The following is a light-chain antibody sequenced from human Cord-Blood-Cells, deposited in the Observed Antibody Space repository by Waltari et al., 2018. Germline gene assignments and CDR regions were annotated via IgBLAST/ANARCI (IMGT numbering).Light chain of an antibody. Sequence: QSVLTQPPSVSGAPGQRVTIPCTGSSSNIGAGYDVHWYQQLPGTAPKPLIYGNSNRPSGVPDRFSGSKSGTPASLAITGLQAEDEADYYCQSYDSSLSGSVFGGGTKLTVL. CDR3: QSYDSSLSGSV. CDR2: GNS. V-gene: IGLV1-40*01. J-gene: IGLJ2*01. CDR1: SSNIGAGYD.